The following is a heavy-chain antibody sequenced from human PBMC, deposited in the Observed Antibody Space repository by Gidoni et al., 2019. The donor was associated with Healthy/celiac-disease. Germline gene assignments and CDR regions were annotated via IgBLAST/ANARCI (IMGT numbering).Heavy chain of an antibody. V-gene: IGHV4-31*03. CDR2: IYYSGST. D-gene: IGHD3-22*01. CDR1: GGSISSGGYY. J-gene: IGHJ2*01. CDR3: ARANYDSSGTYWYFDL. Sequence: QVQLQESGPGLVKPSQTLSLTCTVPGGSISSGGYYWSWIRQHPGKGLEWIGYIYYSGSTYYNPSLKSRVTISVDTSKNQFSLKLSSVTAADTAVYYCARANYDSSGTYWYFDLWGRGTLVTVSS.